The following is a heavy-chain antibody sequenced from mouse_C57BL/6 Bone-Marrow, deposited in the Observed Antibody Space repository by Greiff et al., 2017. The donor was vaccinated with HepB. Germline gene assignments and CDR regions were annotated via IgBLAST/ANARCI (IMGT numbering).Heavy chain of an antibody. V-gene: IGHV5-12*01. D-gene: IGHD2-4*01. CDR2: ISNGGGST. CDR3: ARHYDYEGDWFAY. J-gene: IGHJ3*01. Sequence: DVKLVESGGGLVQPGGSLKLSCAASGFTFSDYYMYWVRQTPEKRLEWVAYISNGGGSTYYPDTVKGRFTISRDNAKNTLYLQMSRLKSEDTAMYYCARHYDYEGDWFAYWGQGTLVTVSA. CDR1: GFTFSDYY.